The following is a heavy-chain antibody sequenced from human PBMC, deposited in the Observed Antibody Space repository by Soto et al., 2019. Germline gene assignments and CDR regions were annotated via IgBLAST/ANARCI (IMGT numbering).Heavy chain of an antibody. CDR3: AREGGYDFDY. CDR2: ISSYNGNT. D-gene: IGHD5-12*01. Sequence: QVQLVQSGAEMKRPGASVKVSCKASGYTLTSYGISWVRQAPGQGLEWMGWISSYNGNTKYAQKFQGRVTMTADTSTSTAYMELRSLKSDAAAVYYGAREGGYDFDYWGQGPLVTVSS. V-gene: IGHV1-18*01. CDR1: GYTLTSYG. J-gene: IGHJ4*02.